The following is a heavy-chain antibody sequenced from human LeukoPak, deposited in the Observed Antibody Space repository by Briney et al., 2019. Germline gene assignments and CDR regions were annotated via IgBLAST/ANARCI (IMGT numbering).Heavy chain of an antibody. CDR2: MYYSGRA. V-gene: IGHV4-59*01. CDR3: ARGHYSAIYPLPWFAP. D-gene: IGHD1-26*01. Sequence: SETLSLTCAVSGGSLTDYYWNWLRQPPGKGVEWIGYMYYSGRANYKPSIKSRVTISVDTSKNQFSLKLSSVTAADTAVYYCARGHYSAIYPLPWFAPGAREPWSPSPQ. CDR1: GGSLTDYY. J-gene: IGHJ5*02.